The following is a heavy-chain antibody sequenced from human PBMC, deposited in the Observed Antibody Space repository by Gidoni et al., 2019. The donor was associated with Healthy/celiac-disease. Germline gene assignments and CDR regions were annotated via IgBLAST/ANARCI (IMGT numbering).Heavy chain of an antibody. CDR1: GGTFSSYA. CDR3: ARGGVPAAIRGNWFDP. D-gene: IGHD2-2*02. J-gene: IGHJ5*02. V-gene: IGHV1-69*06. CDR2: IIPIFGTA. Sequence: QVQLVQSGAEVKKPGSSVKVSCKASGGTFSSYAISWVRQAPGQGLEWMGGIIPIFGTANYAQKFQGRVTITADKSTSTAYMELSSLRSEDTAVYYCARGGVPAAIRGNWFDPWGQGTLVTVSS.